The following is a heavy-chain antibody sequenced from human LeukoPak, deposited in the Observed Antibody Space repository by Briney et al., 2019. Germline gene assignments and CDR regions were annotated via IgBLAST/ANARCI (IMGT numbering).Heavy chain of an antibody. CDR2: ISGSGGST. CDR3: ARRTSGAFAI. J-gene: IGHJ3*02. CDR1: GFTFSSYA. V-gene: IGHV3-23*01. Sequence: PGGSLRLSCAASGFTFSSYAMSWVRQAPGKGLEWVSAISGSGGSTYYADSVKGRFTISRDNAKNSLYLQMNSLRAEDTAVYYCARRTSGAFAIWGQGTKVTVSS.